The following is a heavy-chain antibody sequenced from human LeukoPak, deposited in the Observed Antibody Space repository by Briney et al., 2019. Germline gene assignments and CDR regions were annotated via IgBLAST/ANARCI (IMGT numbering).Heavy chain of an antibody. V-gene: IGHV4-4*07. CDR3: AREPDP. CDR2: IFGDGGA. J-gene: IGHJ5*02. CDR1: GASISNYY. Sequence: SETLSLTCTVSGASISNYYWGWFRQPAGKGLEWIGRIFGDGGASYNPSLKSRVTMSVDTSKNYFSLKLNSVTAADTAVYYCAREPDPWGQGTLVTVSS.